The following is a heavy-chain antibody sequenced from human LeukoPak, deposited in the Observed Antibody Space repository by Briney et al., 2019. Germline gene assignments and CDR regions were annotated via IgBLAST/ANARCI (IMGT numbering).Heavy chain of an antibody. D-gene: IGHD3-22*01. CDR3: ARHFDSSGYDSYYFDY. CDR1: GGSISSYY. Sequence: PSETLSLTCTVSGGSISSYYWSWIRQPPGKGLEWIGYIYYSGSTNYNPSLKSRVTISVDTSKNQFSLKLNSVTAADTAVYYCARHFDSSGYDSYYFDYWGQGTLVTVSS. J-gene: IGHJ4*02. CDR2: IYYSGST. V-gene: IGHV4-59*08.